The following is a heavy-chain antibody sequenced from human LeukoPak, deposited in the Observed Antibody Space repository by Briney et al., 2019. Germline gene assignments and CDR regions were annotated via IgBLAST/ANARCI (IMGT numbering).Heavy chain of an antibody. D-gene: IGHD3-22*01. J-gene: IGHJ4*02. CDR2: ISAYNGNT. CDR3: ATDSSGYYESDY. V-gene: IGHV1-18*01. Sequence: ASVKVSCKASGYTFTSYGISWVRQAPGQGLEWMGWISAYNGNTNYAQKLQGRVTMTTDTSTSTAYMELRSLRSDHTAVYYCATDSSGYYESDYWGQGTLVTVSS. CDR1: GYTFTSYG.